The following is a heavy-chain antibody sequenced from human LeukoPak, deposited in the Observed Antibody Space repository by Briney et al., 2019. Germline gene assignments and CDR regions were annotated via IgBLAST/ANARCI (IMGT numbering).Heavy chain of an antibody. CDR2: ISYDGSNK. J-gene: IGHJ4*02. V-gene: IGHV3-30*18. CDR1: GFTFSSYG. CDR3: AKESFDY. Sequence: PGGSLRLSCAASGFTFSSYGMHWVRQAPGKGLEWVAVISYDGSNKYYADSVKGRFTISRDNSKNTLYLQMNSLRAEDTAVYYCAKESFDYWGQGTLVTVSP.